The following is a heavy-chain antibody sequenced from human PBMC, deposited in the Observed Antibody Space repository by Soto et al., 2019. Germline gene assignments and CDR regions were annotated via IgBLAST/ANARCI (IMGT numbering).Heavy chain of an antibody. CDR1: GYTFTGYY. CDR3: ARDGFWERGYSFDY. V-gene: IGHV1-2*04. Sequence: QVQLVQSGAEVKKPGASVKVSCKASGYTFTGYYMHWVRQAPGQGLEWMGWINPNSGGTNYAQKFQGWVTMTKDTSISTADMERSRLRSDDTAVYYCARDGFWERGYSFDYRGQGTLVTVSS. CDR2: INPNSGGT. J-gene: IGHJ4*02. D-gene: IGHD5-18*01.